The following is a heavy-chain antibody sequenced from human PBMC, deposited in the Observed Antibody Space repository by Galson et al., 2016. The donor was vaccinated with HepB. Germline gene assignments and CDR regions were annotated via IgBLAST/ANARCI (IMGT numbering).Heavy chain of an antibody. CDR1: GFTFSTYA. CDR2: ISGSGSST. D-gene: IGHD5-24*01. J-gene: IGHJ5*02. V-gene: IGHV3-23*01. Sequence: SLRLSCAASGFTFSTYAMSWVRQAPGKGLEWVSLISGSGSSTFYADSVKGRFTISRDNSKNTLFVQINSLRAEDTAVYYCAKEATYRGEGYNVYHWGQGALLTVSS. CDR3: AKEATYRGEGYNVYH.